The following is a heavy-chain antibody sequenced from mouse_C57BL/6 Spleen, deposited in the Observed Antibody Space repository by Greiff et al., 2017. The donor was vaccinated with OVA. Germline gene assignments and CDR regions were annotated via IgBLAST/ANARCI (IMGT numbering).Heavy chain of an antibody. CDR1: GYTFTDYY. V-gene: IGHV1-19*01. CDR3: SGGGNYDAVDY. J-gene: IGHJ4*01. CDR2: INPYNGGT. Sequence: EVKLQESGPVLVKPGASVKMSCKASGYTFTDYYMNWVKQSHGKSLEWIGVINPYNGGTSYNQKFKGKATLTVDKSSSTAYMELNSLTSEDSAVYYCSGGGNYDAVDYWGQGTSVTVSS.